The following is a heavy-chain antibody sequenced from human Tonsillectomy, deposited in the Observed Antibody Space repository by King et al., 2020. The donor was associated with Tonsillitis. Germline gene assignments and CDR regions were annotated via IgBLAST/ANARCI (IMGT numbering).Heavy chain of an antibody. J-gene: IGHJ5*02. D-gene: IGHD3-3*01. V-gene: IGHV3-15*07. CDR2: LKTKTEVGTT. Sequence: QLVQSGGGLVKPGGSLRLSCAASGFTFVNAWMNWVRQAPGKGLEWVGRLKTKTEVGTTDYAAPGKGRLTIPREDSKNTLYLQMNSLKTEDTAVYDCTTDLGGVFGVDSLFDPWGQGTLVTVSS. CDR1: GFTFVNAW. CDR3: TTDLGGVFGVDSLFDP.